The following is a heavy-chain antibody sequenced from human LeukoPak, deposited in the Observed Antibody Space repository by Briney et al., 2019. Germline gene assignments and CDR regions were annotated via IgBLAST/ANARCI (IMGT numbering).Heavy chain of an antibody. Sequence: PGGSLRLACAASGFNIRGYALDWVRQAPGKGLEWLAFIDYSAKVIYYADSVKGQFAISRDDAKNSLYLQMNSLRAEDTAVYYCGRDLPTGYAIDSWGQGALVTVSS. V-gene: IGHV3-48*01. CDR2: IDYSAKVI. CDR3: GRDLPTGYAIDS. J-gene: IGHJ4*02. CDR1: GFNIRGYA. D-gene: IGHD3-9*01.